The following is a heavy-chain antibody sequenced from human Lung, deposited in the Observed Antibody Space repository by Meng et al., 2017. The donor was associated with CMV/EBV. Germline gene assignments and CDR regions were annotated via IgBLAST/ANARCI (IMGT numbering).Heavy chain of an antibody. V-gene: IGHV4-34*01. J-gene: IGHJ4*02. CDR3: ARGRYDFWSGYYRGYFDY. Sequence: GSLRLSCAVYGGSFSGYHWSWIRQPPGKGLEWIGEINHSGSTNYNPSLKSRVTISVDTSKNQFSLKLSSVTAADTAVYYCARGRYDFWSGYYRGYFDYWGQGTLVTVSS. CDR2: INHSGST. CDR1: GGSFSGYH. D-gene: IGHD3-3*01.